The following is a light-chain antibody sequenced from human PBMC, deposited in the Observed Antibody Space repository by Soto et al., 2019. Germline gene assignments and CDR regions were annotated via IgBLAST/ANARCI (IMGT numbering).Light chain of an antibody. Sequence: QSVLTQPASVSGSPGQSITLSCTGTTSDVGGYHFVSWYQQHPGKAPKLMIYEVTNRPSGVSDRFSGSKSGNTASLTISGLQAEDEADYYCSSYTSSSTRVFGTGTKVTVL. CDR3: SSYTSSSTRV. J-gene: IGLJ1*01. CDR1: TSDVGGYHF. CDR2: EVT. V-gene: IGLV2-14*01.